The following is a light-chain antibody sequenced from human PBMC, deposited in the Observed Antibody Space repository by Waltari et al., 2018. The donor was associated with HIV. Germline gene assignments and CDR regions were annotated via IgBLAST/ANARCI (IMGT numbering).Light chain of an antibody. J-gene: IGLJ3*02. CDR1: SSNIGAGYD. CDR2: GNN. CDR3: QSYDTSLSARV. V-gene: IGLV1-40*01. Sequence: QSVLTQPPSVSGAPGQSVTISCTGSSSNIGAGYDVHWYQQCPRRAPKLLLYGNNNRPSGGPDRFSASKFGASVYLAITGLQPDDEADYYCQSYDTSLSARVFGGGTKLTVL.